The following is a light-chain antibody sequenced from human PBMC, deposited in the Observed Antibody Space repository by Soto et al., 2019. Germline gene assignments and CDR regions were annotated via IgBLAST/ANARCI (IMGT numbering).Light chain of an antibody. J-gene: IGKJ1*01. Sequence: DIQMTQSPSTLSASVGDRVTITCRASQSINSCLAWYQQKPGKAPKLLIYKAASLESGVPSRFSDSETGTEFDLTISSLHPDDFRTYFCLQYLAQPWTFGRGTKVEV. CDR1: QSINSC. CDR2: KAA. V-gene: IGKV1-5*03. CDR3: LQYLAQPWT.